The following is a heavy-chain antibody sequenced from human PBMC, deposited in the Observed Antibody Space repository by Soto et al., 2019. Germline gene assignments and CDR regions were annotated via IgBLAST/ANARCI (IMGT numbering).Heavy chain of an antibody. CDR3: ARNYYNSKVYAY. V-gene: IGHV4-31*03. CDR1: GGSINSGGYY. CDR2: INYSGST. Sequence: SETLSLTCTVSGGSINSGGYYWSWIRQHPGKGLEWIGYINYSGSTNYNPSLKSRVIISRDTSKNQLSLNLSSVTAADTAIYYCARNYYNSKVYAYWGQGTLLTVSS. J-gene: IGHJ4*02. D-gene: IGHD3-22*01.